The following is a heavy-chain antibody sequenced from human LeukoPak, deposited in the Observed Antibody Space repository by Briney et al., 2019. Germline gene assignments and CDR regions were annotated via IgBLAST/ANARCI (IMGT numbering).Heavy chain of an antibody. V-gene: IGHV4-34*01. CDR1: GGSFSGYY. Sequence: SETLSLTCAVYGGSFSGYYWSWIRQPPGKGLEWIGEINHSGSTNYNPSLKSRVTISVDTSKNQFSLKLSSVTAADTAVYYCARNQLRGLSVTTFWDYYYYYMDVWGKGTTVTVSS. CDR3: ARNQLRGLSVTTFWDYYYYYMDV. J-gene: IGHJ6*03. D-gene: IGHD4-17*01. CDR2: INHSGST.